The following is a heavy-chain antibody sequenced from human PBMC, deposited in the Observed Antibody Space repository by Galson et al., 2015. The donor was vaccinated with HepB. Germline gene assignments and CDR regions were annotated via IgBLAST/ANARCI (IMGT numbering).Heavy chain of an antibody. CDR2: TYYRSKWYN. J-gene: IGHJ6*02. V-gene: IGHV6-1*01. D-gene: IGHD3-3*01. CDR3: ARKYYDFWSGHPDNGMDV. CDR1: GDSVSSNSAA. Sequence: CAISGDSVSSNSAAWNWIRQSPSRGLEWLGRTYYRSKWYNDYAVSVKSRITINPDTSKNQFSLQLNSVTPEDTAVYYCARKYYDFWSGHPDNGMDVWGQGTTVTVSS.